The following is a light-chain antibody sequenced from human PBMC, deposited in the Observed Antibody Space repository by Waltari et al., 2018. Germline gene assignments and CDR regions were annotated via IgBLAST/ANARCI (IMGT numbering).Light chain of an antibody. CDR3: QQYDGVVLT. J-gene: IGKJ4*01. Sequence: EIVLTQSPGTLSLSPGERATLSCRASQSVSYNFLNWYQQKPGQAPRLLIHGASSRATGIPDRFSGRGSGTDFTLTISRLEPEDFAVYYCQQYDGVVLTFGGGTKVEI. CDR2: GAS. V-gene: IGKV3-20*01. CDR1: QSVSYNF.